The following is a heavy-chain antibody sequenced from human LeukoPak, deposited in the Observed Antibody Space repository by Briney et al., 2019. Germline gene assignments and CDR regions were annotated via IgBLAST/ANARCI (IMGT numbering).Heavy chain of an antibody. J-gene: IGHJ4*02. CDR3: ARGDFDY. CDR2: AFSDGRT. Sequence: GGSLRLSCAASGITVSTNYMSWVRQAPGKGLEWVSIAFSDGRTFYADSVKGRFTISRDSSKNTVFLQMNSLRAEDTAVYYCARGDFDYWGQGTLVTVSS. V-gene: IGHV3-53*01. CDR1: GITVSTNY.